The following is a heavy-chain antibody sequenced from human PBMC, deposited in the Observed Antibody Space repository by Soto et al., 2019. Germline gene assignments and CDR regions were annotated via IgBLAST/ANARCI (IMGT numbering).Heavy chain of an antibody. CDR3: ARGPRYCSSTSCFSGVTWFDP. CDR1: GYTFTSYG. CDR2: ISSYNGNT. J-gene: IGHJ5*02. D-gene: IGHD2-2*01. Sequence: GSSVKVSCKASGYTFTSYGISWVRQAPGQGLEWMGWISSYNGNTNYAQKVQGRVTMTTDKSTSTTYMELRSLRSDDTAVYYCARGPRYCSSTSCFSGVTWFDPWGQ. V-gene: IGHV1-18*04.